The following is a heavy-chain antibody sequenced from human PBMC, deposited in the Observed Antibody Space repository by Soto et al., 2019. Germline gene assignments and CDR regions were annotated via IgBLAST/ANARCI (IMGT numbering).Heavy chain of an antibody. CDR2: IIPIDATV. Sequence: QVQLVQSGAEVKKPGSSVKVSCKASGGTFSNYALISWVRQAPGQGLEWMGGIIPIDATVNYAQKFQGRSTITADESTHTAYMDLGSLRSEDTAVYYCARDLLGFGYTYGDVWGQGTKVTVSS. CDR3: ARDLLGFGYTYGDV. CDR1: GGTFSNYA. J-gene: IGHJ6*01. D-gene: IGHD3-10*01. V-gene: IGHV1-69*12.